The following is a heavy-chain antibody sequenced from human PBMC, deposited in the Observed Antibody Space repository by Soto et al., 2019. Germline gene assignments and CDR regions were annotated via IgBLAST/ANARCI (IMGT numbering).Heavy chain of an antibody. J-gene: IGHJ4*02. V-gene: IGHV4-34*01. CDR1: GGSFSGYY. CDR2: INHSGST. D-gene: IGHD6-19*01. Sequence: SETLSLTCAVYGGSFSGYYWTWIRQPPGTGLEWIGEINHSGSTHYNPSLKSRVTVSVDTSKNQFSLKLTSVTAADTAVYFCVSHRNYIVVSGSFFDYWSQGTLVTVSS. CDR3: VSHRNYIVVSGSFFDY.